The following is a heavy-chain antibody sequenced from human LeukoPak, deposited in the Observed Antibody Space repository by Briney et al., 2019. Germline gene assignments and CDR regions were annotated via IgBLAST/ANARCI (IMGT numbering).Heavy chain of an antibody. J-gene: IGHJ5*02. Sequence: VASVKVSCKASGYTFTSYAMHLVRQAPGQGLEWMGWISAYNGNTKYAQKLQGRVTMTTDTSTSTAYMELRSLRSDDTAVYYCARKCSGGSCYEGGWFDPWGQGTLVTVSS. CDR3: ARKCSGGSCYEGGWFDP. V-gene: IGHV1-18*01. D-gene: IGHD2-15*01. CDR2: ISAYNGNT. CDR1: GYTFTSYA.